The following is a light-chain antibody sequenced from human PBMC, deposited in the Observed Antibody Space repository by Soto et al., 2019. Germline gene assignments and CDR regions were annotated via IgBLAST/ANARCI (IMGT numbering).Light chain of an antibody. CDR3: QQRSNWPPYT. V-gene: IGKV3-11*01. CDR2: DAS. J-gene: IGKJ2*01. Sequence: EIVLTQSPATLSLSPGERATLSSGPSQGFSGSLAWYQQKPGQAPRLLIYDASNRATGIPARFSGSGSGTDFTLTISSLEPEDFAVYYCQQRSNWPPYTFGQGTKLEIK. CDR1: QGFSGS.